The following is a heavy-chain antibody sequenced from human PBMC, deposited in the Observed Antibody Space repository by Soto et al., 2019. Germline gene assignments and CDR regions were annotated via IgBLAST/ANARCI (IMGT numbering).Heavy chain of an antibody. V-gene: IGHV5-51*01. CDR3: ARDSWYFDH. CDR1: GYSFTNSW. CDR2: IYPDDSDT. Sequence: GESLKISCKASGYSFTNSWIGWVRQMPGKGLEWIGIIYPDDSDTRYSPSFRGQVTISADKSISTAYLQWSSLKASDTAIYYCARDSWYFDHWSQGSLVTVSS. J-gene: IGHJ4*02. D-gene: IGHD6-13*01.